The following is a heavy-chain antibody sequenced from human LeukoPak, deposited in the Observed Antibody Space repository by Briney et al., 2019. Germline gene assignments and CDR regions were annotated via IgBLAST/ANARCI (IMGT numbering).Heavy chain of an antibody. CDR1: GFTFTSYE. CDR3: ARGEIQLWLRYFDY. CDR2: ISSSGSTT. D-gene: IGHD5-18*01. V-gene: IGHV3-48*03. J-gene: IGHJ4*02. Sequence: PGGSLRLSCAASGFTFTSYEMNWVRQAPGKGLEWVSYISSSGSTTYYADSVKGRFTISRDNAKNSLYLQMNSLRAEDTAVYYCARGEIQLWLRYFDYWGQGTLVTISS.